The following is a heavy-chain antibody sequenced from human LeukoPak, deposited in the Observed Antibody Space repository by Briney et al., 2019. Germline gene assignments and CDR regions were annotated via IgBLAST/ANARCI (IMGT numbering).Heavy chain of an antibody. Sequence: GGSLRLSCAASGFTFSSYAMSWVRQAPGKGLEWVSDISSSSSYRSYADSVKGRFTISRDNAKNSLCLQMNSLRAEDTAVYYCVRGSGFAYFDYWGQGTLVTVSS. J-gene: IGHJ4*02. V-gene: IGHV3-21*01. D-gene: IGHD3-16*01. CDR2: ISSSSSYR. CDR1: GFTFSSYA. CDR3: VRGSGFAYFDY.